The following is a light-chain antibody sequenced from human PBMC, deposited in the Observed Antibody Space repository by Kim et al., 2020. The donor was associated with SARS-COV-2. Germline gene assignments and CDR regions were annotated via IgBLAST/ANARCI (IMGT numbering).Light chain of an antibody. CDR1: QSVSSRS. V-gene: IGKV3-20*01. CDR2: GAS. CDR3: QQYGSSP. Sequence: LSLSPGERATLSCRASQSVSSRSLAWYQQKPGQAPRLLIYGASSRATGIPDRFSGSGYGKDFTLTISRLEPEDFAVYYCQQYGSSPLGQGTKLEI. J-gene: IGKJ2*01.